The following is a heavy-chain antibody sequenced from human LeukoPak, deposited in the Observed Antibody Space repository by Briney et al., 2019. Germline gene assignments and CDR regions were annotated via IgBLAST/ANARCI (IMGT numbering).Heavy chain of an antibody. CDR3: ARDPDGGDGYNSDWYFDL. CDR1: GFTFSSYA. V-gene: IGHV3-64*01. Sequence: GGSLRLSCAASGFTFSSYAMHWVRQAPGKGLEYVSAISSNGGSTYYANSVKGRFTISRDNSKNTLYLQMGSLRAEDMAVYYYARDPDGGDGYNSDWYFDLWGRGTLVTVSS. CDR2: ISSNGGST. J-gene: IGHJ2*01. D-gene: IGHD5-24*01.